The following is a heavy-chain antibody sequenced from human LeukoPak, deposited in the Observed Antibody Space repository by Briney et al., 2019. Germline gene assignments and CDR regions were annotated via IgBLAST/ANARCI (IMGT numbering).Heavy chain of an antibody. D-gene: IGHD3-3*01. V-gene: IGHV4-59*01. J-gene: IGHJ4*02. CDR2: IYYSGST. Sequence: SETLSLTCTVSGGSISSNYWNWIRQPPGKGLEWIGYIYYSGSTNYNPSLKSRVTMSLDTSKNQFSQKLSSVTAADTAVYYCASGGWSGYFDYWGRGTLVTVSS. CDR3: ASGGWSGYFDY. CDR1: GGSISSNY.